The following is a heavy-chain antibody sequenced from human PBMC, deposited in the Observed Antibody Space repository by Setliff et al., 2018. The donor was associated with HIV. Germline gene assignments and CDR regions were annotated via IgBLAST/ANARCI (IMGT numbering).Heavy chain of an antibody. CDR1: SDSVSNSNW. D-gene: IGHD5-18*01. CDR2: IYHTGST. CDR3: ARVSVFGSAVASGAYFDY. V-gene: IGHV4-4*01. J-gene: IGHJ4*02. Sequence: TLSLTCVVSSDSVSNSNWWSWVRQSPGKGLEWIGEIYHTGSTHYNPSLESRVAISIDKSKNQFSLRLTSVTAADTAVYFCARVSVFGSAVASGAYFDYWGQGTLVTVSS.